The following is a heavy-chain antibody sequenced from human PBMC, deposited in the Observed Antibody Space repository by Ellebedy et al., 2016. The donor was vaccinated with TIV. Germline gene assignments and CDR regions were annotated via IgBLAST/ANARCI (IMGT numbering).Heavy chain of an antibody. CDR1: GYTFTSYA. CDR3: ARGGSYGDIDY. D-gene: IGHD4-17*01. CDR2: ISAYNGNT. J-gene: IGHJ4*02. V-gene: IGHV1-18*01. Sequence: AASVKVSCKASGYTFTSYAMHWARQAPGQGLEWMGWISAYNGNTNYAQKLQGRVTMTTDTSTSTAYMELRSLRSDDTAVYYCARGGSYGDIDYWGQGTLVTVSS.